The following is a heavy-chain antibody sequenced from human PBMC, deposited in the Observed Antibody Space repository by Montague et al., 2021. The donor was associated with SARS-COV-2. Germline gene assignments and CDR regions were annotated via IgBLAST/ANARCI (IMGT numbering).Heavy chain of an antibody. V-gene: IGHV6-1*01. D-gene: IGHD1-1*01. J-gene: IGHJ6*02. Sequence: CAISGDSVSSHSATRNWVRQSPSRGLEWLGRTYYRSKWYNDYAVSVRGRVTINPDTSKNQFSLQLNSVTPEDTAIYYCTSGREGNYNVMDVWGQGTTVTVSS. CDR3: TSGREGNYNVMDV. CDR1: GDSVSSHSAT. CDR2: TYYRSKWYN.